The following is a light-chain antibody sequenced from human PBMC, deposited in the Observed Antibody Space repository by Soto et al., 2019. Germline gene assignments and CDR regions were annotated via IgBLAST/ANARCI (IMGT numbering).Light chain of an antibody. CDR3: QQYNNWPHT. Sequence: EIVMTQSPATLSVSPGERATLSCRASQSVSSYLAWYQQKPGQAPRLLIYGAFTRATGIPARFSGSGSGTEFTLTISSLQSEDFAVYYCQQYNNWPHTFGQGTKLEIK. CDR2: GAF. V-gene: IGKV3-15*01. J-gene: IGKJ2*01. CDR1: QSVSSY.